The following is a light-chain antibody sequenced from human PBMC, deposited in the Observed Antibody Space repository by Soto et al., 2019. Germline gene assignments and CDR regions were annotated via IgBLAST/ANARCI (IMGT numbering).Light chain of an antibody. V-gene: IGKV3-20*01. J-gene: IGKJ1*01. CDR3: QQYGTSPQT. CDR2: DTS. Sequence: EIVLTQSPXPLSLSPGERATLSCRASQTVSNYLAWYQQKPGQAPGLLIYDTSTRASGVPDRFSGSGSGTEFTLTISRLEPEDFAVYYCQQYGTSPQTFGQGTKVDIK. CDR1: QTVSNY.